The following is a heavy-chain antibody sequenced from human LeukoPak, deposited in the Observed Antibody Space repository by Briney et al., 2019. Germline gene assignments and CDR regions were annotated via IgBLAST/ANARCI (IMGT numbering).Heavy chain of an antibody. CDR1: GFTFSSYA. CDR3: ARVGLGGYDYSYDY. D-gene: IGHD5-12*01. J-gene: IGHJ4*02. V-gene: IGHV3-30-3*01. CDR2: ISYDGSNK. Sequence: PGGSLRLSCAASGFTFSSYAMHWVRQAPGKGLEWVAVISYDGSNKYYADSVKGRFTISRDNAKNTLYLQMNSLRAEDTAVYYCARVGLGGYDYSYDYWGRGTLVTVSS.